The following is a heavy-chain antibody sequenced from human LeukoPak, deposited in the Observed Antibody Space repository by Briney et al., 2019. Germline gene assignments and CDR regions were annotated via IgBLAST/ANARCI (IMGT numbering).Heavy chain of an antibody. CDR2: IFTGGSAT. J-gene: IGHJ3*02. Sequence: GEPLPISCTASGYSFTDSWIGGVRRTPGKGLEWMEIIFTGGSATRSSPSFHGQATLSAGKCISSVYLRWRRLQASDAAIYYCARHGPVPATADTFYTWGQGTTGTASS. CDR1: GYSFTDSW. CDR3: ARHGPVPATADTFYT. D-gene: IGHD2-2*01. V-gene: IGHV5-51*01.